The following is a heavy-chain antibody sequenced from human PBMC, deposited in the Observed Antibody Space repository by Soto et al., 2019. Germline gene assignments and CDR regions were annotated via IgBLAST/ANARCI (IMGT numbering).Heavy chain of an antibody. Sequence: QVQLVQSGTEVKKPGASVQVSCKASGYTFTRFGINWVRQAPGQGLEWMGWISGHNGNTHSAQNFQGRVTVTTDTSTNTAYMEVRSLRSDDTAVYYCARDFAAGGQLDGGFDFWGQGTLVTVSS. CDR1: GYTFTRFG. CDR3: ARDFAAGGQLDGGFDF. J-gene: IGHJ4*02. V-gene: IGHV1-18*01. D-gene: IGHD6-6*01. CDR2: ISGHNGNT.